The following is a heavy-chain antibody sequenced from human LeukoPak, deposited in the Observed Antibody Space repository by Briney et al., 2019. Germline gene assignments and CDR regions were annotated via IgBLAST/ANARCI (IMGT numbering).Heavy chain of an antibody. J-gene: IGHJ4*02. CDR1: GFTFSDYY. V-gene: IGHV3-33*08. Sequence: GGSLRLSCAASGFTFSDYYMSWIRQAPGKGLEWVAVIWYGGSNKYYADSVKGRFTISRDNSKNTLYLQMNSLRAEDTAVYYCARPVLGSDSDCDYWGQGTLVTVSS. CDR2: IWYGGSNK. CDR3: ARPVLGSDSDCDY. D-gene: IGHD2-21*02.